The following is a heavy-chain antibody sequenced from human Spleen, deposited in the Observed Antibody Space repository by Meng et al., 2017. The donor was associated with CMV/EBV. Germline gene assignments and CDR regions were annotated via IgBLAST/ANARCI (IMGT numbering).Heavy chain of an antibody. CDR1: GGSFSGYY. V-gene: IGHV4-34*01. Sequence: CAVYGGSFSGYYWNWIRQPPGKGLEWIGEINHSGSTNYSPSLKSRVTISEDTSKNQFSLKLSSVTAADTAVYYCARGRRYSSGWNDYWGQGTLVTVSS. D-gene: IGHD6-19*01. CDR3: ARGRRYSSGWNDY. J-gene: IGHJ4*02. CDR2: INHSGST.